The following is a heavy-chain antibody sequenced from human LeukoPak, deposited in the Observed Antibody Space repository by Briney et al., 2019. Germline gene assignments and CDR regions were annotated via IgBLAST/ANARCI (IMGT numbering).Heavy chain of an antibody. J-gene: IGHJ4*02. Sequence: GGSLRLSCAASGFTFSSYGMHWVRQAPGKGLEWVAFIRYDGSNKNYADPVKGRFTISRDNSKNTLYLQMNSLRVEDTAVYYCAKVYDFWRGTPLDYWGQGTLVTVSS. D-gene: IGHD3-3*01. CDR3: AKVYDFWRGTPLDY. CDR2: IRYDGSNK. CDR1: GFTFSSYG. V-gene: IGHV3-30*02.